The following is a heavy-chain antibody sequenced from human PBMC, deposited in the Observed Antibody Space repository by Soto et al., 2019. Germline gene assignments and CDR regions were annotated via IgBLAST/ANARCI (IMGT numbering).Heavy chain of an antibody. V-gene: IGHV3-53*01. CDR2: IYSGGST. CDR3: ARAYGGNSFFDY. J-gene: IGHJ4*02. D-gene: IGHD2-21*02. CDR1: GFTVSSNY. Sequence: PGESLKISCAASGFTVSSNYMSWVRQAPGKGLEWVSVIYSGGSTYYADSVKGRFTISRDNSKNTLYLQMNSLRAEDTAVYYCARAYGGNSFFDYWGQGTLVTVSS.